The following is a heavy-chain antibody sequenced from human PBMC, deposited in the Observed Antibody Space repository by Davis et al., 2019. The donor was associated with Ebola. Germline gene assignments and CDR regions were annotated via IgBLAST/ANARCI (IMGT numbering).Heavy chain of an antibody. J-gene: IGHJ4*02. CDR3: ACSFYSSSSDY. D-gene: IGHD6-6*01. Sequence: AASVKVSCKASGYSFTGNYIQWVRQAPGQGLEWMGRINPNSGGTNYAQKFQGRVTMTRDTSISTVYMELSRLRSDDTAVYYCACSFYSSSSDYWGQGTLVTVSS. CDR2: INPNSGGT. V-gene: IGHV1-2*06. CDR1: GYSFTGNY.